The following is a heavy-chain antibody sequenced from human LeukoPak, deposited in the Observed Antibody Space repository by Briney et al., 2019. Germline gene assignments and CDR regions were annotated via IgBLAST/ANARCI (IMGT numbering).Heavy chain of an antibody. D-gene: IGHD1-26*01. CDR1: GFTFSSYS. CDR3: ARDLYSGSYYDFDY. CDR2: ISSSSSTT. Sequence: GGSLRLFCAASGFTFSSYSMNWVRQAPGKGLEWVAYISSSSSTTHYADSVTGRFSISRDNAKSSLYLQMSSLRVEDTAVYYCARDLYSGSYYDFDYWGQGTLVTVSS. J-gene: IGHJ4*02. V-gene: IGHV3-48*01.